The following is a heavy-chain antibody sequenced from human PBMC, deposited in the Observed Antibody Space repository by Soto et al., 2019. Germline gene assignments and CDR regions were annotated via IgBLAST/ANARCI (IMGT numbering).Heavy chain of an antibody. D-gene: IGHD2-15*01. CDR1: GGSISSGGYY. CDR3: ARDGCSGGSCYSGSGAFDI. J-gene: IGHJ3*02. Sequence: QVQLQESGPGLVKPSQTRSLTCTVSGGSISSGGYYWSWIRQHPGKGLEWIGYIYYSGSTYYNPSLKSRVTISVDTSKNQFSLKLSSVTAADTAVYYCARDGCSGGSCYSGSGAFDIWGQGTMVTVSS. V-gene: IGHV4-31*03. CDR2: IYYSGST.